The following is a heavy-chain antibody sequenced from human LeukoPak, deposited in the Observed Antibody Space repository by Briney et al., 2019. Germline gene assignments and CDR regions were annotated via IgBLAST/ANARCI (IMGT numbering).Heavy chain of an antibody. CDR2: ISSNGGST. D-gene: IGHD5-18*01. CDR3: ARDVGDTAGIDY. J-gene: IGHJ4*02. CDR1: GFTFSNYA. V-gene: IGHV3-64*02. Sequence: PGGSLRLSCVASGFTFSNYAMHWVRQAPGKGLEYVSAISSNGGSTYYADSVKGRFTISRDNSKNTLYLQMGGLRTEDMAVYYCARDVGDTAGIDYWGQGTLVTVSS.